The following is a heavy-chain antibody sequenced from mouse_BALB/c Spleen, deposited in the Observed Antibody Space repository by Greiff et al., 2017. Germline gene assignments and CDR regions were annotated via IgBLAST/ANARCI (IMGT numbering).Heavy chain of an antibody. V-gene: IGHV2-4-1*01. J-gene: IGHJ4*01. CDR3: ARREDLLLYAMDY. CDR2: IWSGGST. CDR1: GFSLTSYG. D-gene: IGHD2-1*01. Sequence: VKVVESGPGLVQPSQSLSITCTVSGFSLTSYGVHWVRQSPGKGLEWLGVIWSGGSTDYNAAFISRLSISKDNSKSQVFFKMNSLQADDTAIYYCARREDLLLYAMDYWGQGTSVTVSS.